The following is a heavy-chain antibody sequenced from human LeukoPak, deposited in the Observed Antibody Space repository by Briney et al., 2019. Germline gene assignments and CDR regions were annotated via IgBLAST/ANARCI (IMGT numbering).Heavy chain of an antibody. J-gene: IGHJ4*02. V-gene: IGHV3-33*06. D-gene: IGHD4-17*01. CDR2: IWYDGSNK. CDR3: AKHKENYGDSCLDDY. Sequence: GTSLRLSCATSGFTFRSHAMHWVRQSPGKGLEWVAQIWYDGSNKYYADSVKGRFSVSRDNSKNTLYLQMNSLRGEDTAVYYCAKHKENYGDSCLDDYWGQGTLVTVSS. CDR1: GFTFRSHA.